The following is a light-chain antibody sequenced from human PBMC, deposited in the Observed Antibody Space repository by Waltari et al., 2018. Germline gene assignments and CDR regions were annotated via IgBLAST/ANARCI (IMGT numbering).Light chain of an antibody. V-gene: IGLV3-21*02. J-gene: IGLJ2*01. CDR3: QVWDNGSDPLPV. Sequence: SYILTQVPSVSVAPGQTARISCGGPTIGTKSVPWYQRKPGQAPVLVVYDYRARRSGIPERFSGSNPGNTATLIISRGEAGDEADYYCQVWDNGSDPLPVFGGGTTLTVL. CDR2: DYR. CDR1: TIGTKS.